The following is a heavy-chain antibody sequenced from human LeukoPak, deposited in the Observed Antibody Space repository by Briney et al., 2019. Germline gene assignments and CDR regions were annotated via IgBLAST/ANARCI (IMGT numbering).Heavy chain of an antibody. V-gene: IGHV4-59*07. J-gene: IGHJ4*02. CDR3: ARLLYNWNYVIDY. Sequence: SDTLSLTCTVSGGSISSYYWSWIRQPPGKGLEWIGYIYYSGSTNYNPSVKGRVTMSVDTSKIQFSLRLSSVTAADTAVYYCARLLYNWNYVIDYWGQGSLVTVSS. CDR2: IYYSGST. CDR1: GGSISSYY. D-gene: IGHD1-7*01.